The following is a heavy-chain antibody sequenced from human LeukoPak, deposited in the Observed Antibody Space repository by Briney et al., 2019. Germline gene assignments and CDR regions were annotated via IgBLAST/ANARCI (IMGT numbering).Heavy chain of an antibody. Sequence: GGSLRLSCAAPGFTFDDYGMSWVRQAPGKGLEWVSGINWNGGSTGYADSVKGRFTISRDNAKNSLYLQMNSLRAEDTALYHCARDRGIAAAGTWWFDPWGQGTLVTVSS. J-gene: IGHJ5*02. CDR2: INWNGGST. CDR3: ARDRGIAAAGTWWFDP. V-gene: IGHV3-20*01. CDR1: GFTFDDYG. D-gene: IGHD6-13*01.